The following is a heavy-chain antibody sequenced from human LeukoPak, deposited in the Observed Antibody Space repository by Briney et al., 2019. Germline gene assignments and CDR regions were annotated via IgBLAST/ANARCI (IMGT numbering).Heavy chain of an antibody. J-gene: IGHJ4*02. CDR1: GFTFSNYA. CDR3: ARDRMVYTY. V-gene: IGHV3-23*01. D-gene: IGHD3-10*01. CDR2: ISDSGRSS. Sequence: GGSLRLSCAVSGFTFSNYAMSWVRQAPGKGLEWVSAISDSGRSSYYTDSVKGRFTISRDNSKNTLYLQMNSLRADETAVYYCARDRMVYTYWGQGTLVTVSS.